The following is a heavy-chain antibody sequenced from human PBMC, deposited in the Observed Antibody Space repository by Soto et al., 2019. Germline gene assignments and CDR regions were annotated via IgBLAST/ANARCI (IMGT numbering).Heavy chain of an antibody. CDR3: ARRRYFGYDCSYKHYYGMDV. D-gene: IGHD2-21*02. CDR1: GDTFSSYT. J-gene: IGHJ6*02. V-gene: IGHV1-69*08. Sequence: QVQLVQSGAEVKKPGSSVKVSCRASGDTFSSYTVNWLRQAPGRGLEWMGRIIPILTTTDYAQNFRGRLTITADKVTNTVYMELSSLRSEDTAVYYCARRRYFGYDCSYKHYYGMDVWGQGTTVTVAS. CDR2: IIPILTTT.